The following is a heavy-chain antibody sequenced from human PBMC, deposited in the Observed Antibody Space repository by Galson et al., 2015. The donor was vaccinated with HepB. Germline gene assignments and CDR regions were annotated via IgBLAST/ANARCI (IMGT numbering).Heavy chain of an antibody. CDR2: IWYDGSNK. J-gene: IGHJ6*02. CDR3: ARSDTDIVVVVAAPASGAPYYYGMDV. CDR1: GFTFSSYG. D-gene: IGHD2-15*01. Sequence: SLRLSCAASGFTFSSYGMHWVCQAPGKGLEWVAVIWYDGSNKYYADSVKGRFTISRDNSKNTLYLQMNSLRAEDTAVYYCARSDTDIVVVVAAPASGAPYYYGMDVWGQGTTVTVSS. V-gene: IGHV3-33*01.